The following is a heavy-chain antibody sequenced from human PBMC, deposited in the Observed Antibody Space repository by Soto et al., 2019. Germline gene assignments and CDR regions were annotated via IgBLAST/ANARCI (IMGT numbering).Heavy chain of an antibody. CDR2: ISASNGNT. J-gene: IGHJ5*02. D-gene: IGHD3-10*01. CDR1: GYTFTTYG. Sequence: QVQLVQSGAEVTKPGASVKVSCKASGYTFTTYGISWVRQAPGQGLEWMGWISASNGNTNYAQKFQGRVTMTTDTSASTAYLELRRLRSDDTGVYYCAITPPGGGSWSYISRAWGQGTLVTVSS. V-gene: IGHV1-18*01. CDR3: AITPPGGGSWSYISRA.